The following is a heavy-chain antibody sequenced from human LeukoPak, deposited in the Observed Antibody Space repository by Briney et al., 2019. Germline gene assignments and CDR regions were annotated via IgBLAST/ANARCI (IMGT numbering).Heavy chain of an antibody. CDR3: ARDFRDYYYMDV. J-gene: IGHJ6*03. CDR2: INPNSGGT. V-gene: IGHV1-2*02. Sequence: ASVKVSCKASGYTFTSYDINWVRQATGQGLEWMGWINPNSGGTNYAQKFQGRVTMTRDTSISTAYMELSRLRSDDTAVYYCARDFRDYYYMDVWGKGTTVTVSS. CDR1: GYTFTSYD.